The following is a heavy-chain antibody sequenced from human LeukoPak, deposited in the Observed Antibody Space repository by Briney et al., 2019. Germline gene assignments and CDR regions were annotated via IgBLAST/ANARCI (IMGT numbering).Heavy chain of an antibody. CDR1: GFTFSSYS. J-gene: IGHJ4*02. D-gene: IGHD1-26*01. V-gene: IGHV3-48*04. Sequence: GSLRLSCAASGFTFSSYSMNWVRQAPGKGLEWVSHITASGTAMFYADSVKGRFTISRDNAKKSLYLQINSLRTEDTAVYYCATKSGTYYNYWGRGSLVTVSS. CDR3: ATKSGTYYNY. CDR2: ITASGTAM.